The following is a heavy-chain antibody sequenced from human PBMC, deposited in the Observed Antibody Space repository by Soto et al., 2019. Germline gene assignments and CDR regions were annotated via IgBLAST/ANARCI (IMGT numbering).Heavy chain of an antibody. CDR1: GLTFGSRA. V-gene: IGHV3-23*01. CDR3: ARGSTDSYPGSRIFDF. D-gene: IGHD3-10*01. J-gene: IGHJ4*02. CDR2: ITDTGGDA. Sequence: GGSLRLSCVASGLTFGSRAMTWVRRAPGEGLQWVSTITDTGGDAKYADSVRGRFVISRDNSKKTLYLQMTSLTAEDSAMYYCARGSTDSYPGSRIFDFWGRGTLVTVSS.